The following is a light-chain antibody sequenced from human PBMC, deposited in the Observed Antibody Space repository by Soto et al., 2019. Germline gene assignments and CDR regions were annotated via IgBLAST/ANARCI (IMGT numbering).Light chain of an antibody. CDR1: QSVSSSY. CDR2: GAS. Sequence: EIVLTQSPGTLSLSPGERATLSCRASQSVSSSYLAWYQQKPGQAPRLLIYGASSRATGIPDRFSGSGSGTHFTLTISRLEPQDLAVYYCQQYGSSPLTFGGGPKVEIK. CDR3: QQYGSSPLT. J-gene: IGKJ4*01. V-gene: IGKV3-20*01.